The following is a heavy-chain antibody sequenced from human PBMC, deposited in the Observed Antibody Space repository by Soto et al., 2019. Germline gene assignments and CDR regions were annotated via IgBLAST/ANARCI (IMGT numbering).Heavy chain of an antibody. Sequence: SQKSSGKRSVGSVTSYWSAWVRQMHGKGLEWMGIIYPGDSDTRYSPSFQGQVTISADKSISTAYLQWSSLKASDTAMYYCARQGYSGYDWTLSYCGQRTLLTVYS. CDR3: ARQGYSGYDWTLSY. D-gene: IGHD5-12*01. CDR1: VGSVTSYW. CDR2: IYPGDSDT. V-gene: IGHV5-51*01. J-gene: IGHJ4*02.